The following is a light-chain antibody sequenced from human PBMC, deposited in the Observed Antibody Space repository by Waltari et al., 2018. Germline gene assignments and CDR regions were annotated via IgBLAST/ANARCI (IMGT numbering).Light chain of an antibody. V-gene: IGKV3-20*01. CDR2: GAS. CDR3: QQYGSSPETRTWT. CDR1: QSVSSSY. J-gene: IGKJ1*01. Sequence: EIVLTKYPGTLSLSPAERATLSCRASQSVSSSYLAWYQQKPGQAPRLLIYGASSRATGIPDRFSGSGSGTDFTLTISRLEPEDFAVYYCQQYGSSPETRTWTFGQGTKVEIK.